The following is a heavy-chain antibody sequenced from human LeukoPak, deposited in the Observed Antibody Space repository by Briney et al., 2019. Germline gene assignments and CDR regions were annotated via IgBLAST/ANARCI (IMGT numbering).Heavy chain of an antibody. D-gene: IGHD5-12*01. J-gene: IGHJ4*02. CDR1: GGSISSYY. CDR2: IHYSGST. V-gene: IGHV4-59*01. Sequence: SETLSLTCTVSGGSISSYYWSWIRQPPGKGLEWIGYIHYSGSTNYNPSLKSRVTISVDTSKNQFSLKLSSVTAADTAVYYCARAPGGYSGYDFDYWGQGTLVTVSS. CDR3: ARAPGGYSGYDFDY.